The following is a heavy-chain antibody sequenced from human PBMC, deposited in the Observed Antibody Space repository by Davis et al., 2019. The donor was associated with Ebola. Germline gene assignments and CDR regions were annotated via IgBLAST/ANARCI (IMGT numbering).Heavy chain of an antibody. V-gene: IGHV3-74*01. CDR2: IATDGSMT. D-gene: IGHD3-16*01. CDR1: GFTFSSSW. J-gene: IGHJ4*02. Sequence: HTGGSLRLSCAASGFTFSSSWMHWVRQAPGKGLVRVSRIATDGSMTGYGDSVQGRFTISRDNAKNTLYLQMNELRVEDTAVYYCAREGKMFGCDYRGQGTLVTVSS. CDR3: AREGKMFGCDY.